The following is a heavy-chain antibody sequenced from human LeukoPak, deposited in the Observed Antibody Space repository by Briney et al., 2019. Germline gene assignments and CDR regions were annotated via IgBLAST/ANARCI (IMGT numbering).Heavy chain of an antibody. CDR1: GGSISSGGYY. J-gene: IGHJ3*02. D-gene: IGHD2-21*02. V-gene: IGHV4-31*03. Sequence: SETLSLTCTVSGGSISSGGYYWSWIRQHPGKGLEWIGYIYYSGSTYYNPSLKSRVTISLDTPKNQFSLELSSVTAADTAVYYCARQVTAVDAFDIWGQGTMVTVSS. CDR2: IYYSGST. CDR3: ARQVTAVDAFDI.